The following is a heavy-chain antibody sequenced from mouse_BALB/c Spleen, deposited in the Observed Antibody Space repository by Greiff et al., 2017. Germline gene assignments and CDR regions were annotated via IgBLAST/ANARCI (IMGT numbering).Heavy chain of an antibody. J-gene: IGHJ2*01. Sequence: EVQLVESGPGLVKPSQSLSLTCSVTGYSITSGYYWNWIRQFPGNKLEWMGYISYDGSNNYNPSLKNRISITRDTSKNQFFLKLNSVTTEDTATYYCARITTPYYFDYWGQGTTLTVSS. CDR1: GYSITSGYY. CDR3: ARITTPYYFDY. V-gene: IGHV3-6*02. D-gene: IGHD1-1*01. CDR2: ISYDGSN.